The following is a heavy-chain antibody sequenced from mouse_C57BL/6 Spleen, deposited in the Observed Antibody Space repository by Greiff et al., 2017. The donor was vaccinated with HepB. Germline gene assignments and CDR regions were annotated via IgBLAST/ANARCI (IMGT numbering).Heavy chain of an antibody. CDR2: IAPSDSYT. CDR3: ERWAYYDYGEAMDY. V-gene: IGHV1-69*01. Sequence: QVQLQQPGAELVMPGASVKLSCKASGYTFTSYWMHWVKQRPGQVLAWIGEIAPSDSYTNYNQKFKGKSALTVDRSSSTAYMHLSSLTSEDSAVYYCERWAYYDYGEAMDYGGQGTSVTVSS. J-gene: IGHJ4*01. D-gene: IGHD2-4*01. CDR1: GYTFTSYW.